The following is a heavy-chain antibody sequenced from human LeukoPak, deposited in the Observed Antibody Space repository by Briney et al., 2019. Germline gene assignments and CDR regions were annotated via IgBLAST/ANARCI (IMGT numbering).Heavy chain of an antibody. Sequence: SEILSLTCAVYGGSFSGYYWGWIRQPPGKGLEWIGEINHSGSTNYNPSLKSRVTISVDTSKNQFSLKLSSVTAADTAVYYCARSLLWFGSHFDYWGQGTLVTVSS. CDR3: ARSLLWFGSHFDY. CDR1: GGSFSGYY. J-gene: IGHJ4*02. D-gene: IGHD3-10*01. V-gene: IGHV4-34*01. CDR2: INHSGST.